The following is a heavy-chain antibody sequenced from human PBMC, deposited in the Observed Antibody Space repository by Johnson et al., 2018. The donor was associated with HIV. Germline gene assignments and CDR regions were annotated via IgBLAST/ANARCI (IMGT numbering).Heavy chain of an antibody. Sequence: VQLVESGGGLVQPGGSLRLSCATSGFTFSSYWMSWVRQAPGQGLEWVANIKQDGSEKYYVDSVKGRFTISRDNAKNSLYLQMNSLRAEDTAVYYCAREGWNSSSWYRMSAFDIWGQGTMVTVSS. CDR2: IKQDGSEK. CDR3: AREGWNSSSWYRMSAFDI. J-gene: IGHJ3*02. CDR1: GFTFSSYW. D-gene: IGHD6-13*01. V-gene: IGHV3-7*05.